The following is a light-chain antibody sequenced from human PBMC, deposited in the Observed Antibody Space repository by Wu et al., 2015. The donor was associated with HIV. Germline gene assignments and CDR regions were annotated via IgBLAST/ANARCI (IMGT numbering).Light chain of an antibody. J-gene: IGKJ1*01. V-gene: IGKV1-39*01. Sequence: DIQMTQSPSTLSASVGDRVTITCRASQSISSWLAWYQQKPGKAPKVLIYTASSLQSGIPSRFSGSGSGTDFALTISSLQPDDVATYYCQQSYSNPWTFGQGTKVEIK. CDR2: TAS. CDR3: QQSYSNPWT. CDR1: QSISSW.